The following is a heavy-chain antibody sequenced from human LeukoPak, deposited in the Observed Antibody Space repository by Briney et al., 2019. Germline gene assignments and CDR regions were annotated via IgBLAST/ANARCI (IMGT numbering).Heavy chain of an antibody. CDR3: ARFGSSTWYKGAFDI. Sequence: SETLSLTCTVSGGSISPYYWSWIRQVPGKGLEWIGYIYYTGGTNYNPSLKSRVTISVDTSKNQFSLNLTSVTAADTAVYYCARFGSSTWYKGAFDIWGQGTMVTVAS. CDR2: IYYTGGT. CDR1: GGSISPYY. V-gene: IGHV4-59*12. J-gene: IGHJ3*02. D-gene: IGHD6-13*01.